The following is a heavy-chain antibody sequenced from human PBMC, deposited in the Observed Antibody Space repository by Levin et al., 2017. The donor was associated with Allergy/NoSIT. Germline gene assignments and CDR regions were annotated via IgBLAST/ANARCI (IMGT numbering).Heavy chain of an antibody. CDR3: AREVNLDLDI. V-gene: IGHV1-18*01. J-gene: IGHJ2*01. CDR2: ISADNDNT. CDR1: AYTATTFG. Sequence: ASVKVSCTASAYTATTFGIAWVRQAPGQGLEWMGWISADNDNTNYAQKFEDRLTMTKDADTSTTTVYMELRSLRFDDAAVDYCAREVNLDLDIWGRGTLVNVSS. D-gene: IGHD1-1*01.